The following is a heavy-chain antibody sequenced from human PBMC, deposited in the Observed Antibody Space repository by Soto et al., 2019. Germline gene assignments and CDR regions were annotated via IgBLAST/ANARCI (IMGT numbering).Heavy chain of an antibody. Sequence: GGSLRLSCAASGFTFSSYWMSWVRQAPGKGLEWVANIKQDGSEKYYVDSVKGRFTISRDNAKNSMYLQMNSLRAEDTAVYYCARDRDSSGHYLDSIDDWGQGSLVTVSS. V-gene: IGHV3-7*01. CDR3: ARDRDSSGHYLDSIDD. CDR1: GFTFSSYW. D-gene: IGHD3-22*01. CDR2: IKQDGSEK. J-gene: IGHJ4*02.